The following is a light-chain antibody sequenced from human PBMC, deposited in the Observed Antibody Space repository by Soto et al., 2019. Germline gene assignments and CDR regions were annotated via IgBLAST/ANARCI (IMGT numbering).Light chain of an antibody. CDR2: AAS. Sequence: DIQMTQSPSSLSASVGDRVTITCRASETISRYLNWYQQKPGKDPKLLIYAASSLQSGVPSRFSGSGSGTDVTLTISSLQPEDFATYYCQQAYSTPFTFGPGTKVDIK. J-gene: IGKJ3*01. CDR3: QQAYSTPFT. CDR1: ETISRY. V-gene: IGKV1-39*01.